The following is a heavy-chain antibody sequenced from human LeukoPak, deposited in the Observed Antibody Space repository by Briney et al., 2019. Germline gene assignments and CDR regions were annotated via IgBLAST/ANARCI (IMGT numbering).Heavy chain of an antibody. CDR2: INHSGST. J-gene: IGHJ5*02. Sequence: SETLSLTCAVYGGSFSGYYWSWIRQPPGKGLEWIGEINHSGSTNYNPSLKSRVTISVDTSKNQLSLKLSSVTAADTAVYYCARRGRSGLQIQIWFDPWGQGTLVTVSS. CDR3: ARRGRSGLQIQIWFDP. D-gene: IGHD3-22*01. CDR1: GGSFSGYY. V-gene: IGHV4-34*01.